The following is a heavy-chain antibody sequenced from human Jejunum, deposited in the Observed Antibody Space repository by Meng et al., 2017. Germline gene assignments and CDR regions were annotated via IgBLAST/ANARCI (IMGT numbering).Heavy chain of an antibody. Sequence: SWEASGFTLSAYGMNWVRQAPGKGLEWVSSISSSGTYIDYADSVKGRFTISRDNAKNSLYLQMNSLRAEDTAVYHCARRYSGYDGIFDYWGQGTVVTVSS. CDR2: ISSSGTYI. D-gene: IGHD5-12*01. CDR1: GFTLSAYG. J-gene: IGHJ4*02. CDR3: ARRYSGYDGIFDY. V-gene: IGHV3-21*01.